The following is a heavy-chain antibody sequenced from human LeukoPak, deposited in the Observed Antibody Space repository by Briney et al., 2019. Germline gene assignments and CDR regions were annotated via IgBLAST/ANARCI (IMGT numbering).Heavy chain of an antibody. CDR2: INHSGST. CDR3: ARTRYYYNSRSYGAPYYFDY. V-gene: IGHV4-34*01. D-gene: IGHD3-10*01. Sequence: SSETLSLTCAVYGGSFSGYYWIWIRKPPGKGLEWIGEINHSGSTNYNPSLKSRVTISVDTSKNQFSLKLSSVTAAAPAVYYCARTRYYYNSRSYGAPYYFDYWGQGTLVTVSS. CDR1: GGSFSGYY. J-gene: IGHJ4*02.